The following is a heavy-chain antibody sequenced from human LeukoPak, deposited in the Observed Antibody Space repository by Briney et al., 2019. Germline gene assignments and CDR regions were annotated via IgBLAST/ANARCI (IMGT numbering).Heavy chain of an antibody. CDR1: GGSISSYY. D-gene: IGHD3-22*01. V-gene: IGHV4-59*01. CDR2: IYYSGST. J-gene: IGHJ4*02. Sequence: PSETLSLTCTVSGGSISSYYWSWIRQPPGKGLEWIGYIYYSGSTNYNPSLKSRVTISVDTSKNQFSLKLSSVTAADTAVYYCASTYYCDRVFHGLDYWGQGTLVTVS. CDR3: ASTYYCDRVFHGLDY.